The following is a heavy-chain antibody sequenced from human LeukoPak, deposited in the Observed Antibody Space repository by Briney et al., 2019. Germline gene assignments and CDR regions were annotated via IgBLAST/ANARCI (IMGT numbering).Heavy chain of an antibody. CDR1: GFTFSDSY. Sequence: PGGSLRLSCAASGFTFSDSYMTWVRQAPGKGVEWVAYISGSGHDINYSDSVKGRFTISRDNAKNSLYMQMNSLRAEDTAVYYCARDWEYSGYDFDYWGQGTLVTVSS. CDR3: ARDWEYSGYDFDY. D-gene: IGHD5-12*01. J-gene: IGHJ4*02. V-gene: IGHV3-11*04. CDR2: ISGSGHDI.